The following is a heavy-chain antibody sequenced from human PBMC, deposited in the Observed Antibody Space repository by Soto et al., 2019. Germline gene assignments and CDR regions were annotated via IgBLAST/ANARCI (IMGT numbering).Heavy chain of an antibody. D-gene: IGHD5-12*01. Sequence: QVQLVESGGGVVQPGRSLRLSCAASGFTSRSYGMHWVRQAPGKGLEWVAVIWNDGSERYYADSVKGRFTISRDNSKNTLDLQMNSLRAEDTAVYYCARDRAGVGYNIDVWGQGTTVTVSS. J-gene: IGHJ6*02. CDR1: GFTSRSYG. V-gene: IGHV3-33*01. CDR2: IWNDGSER. CDR3: ARDRAGVGYNIDV.